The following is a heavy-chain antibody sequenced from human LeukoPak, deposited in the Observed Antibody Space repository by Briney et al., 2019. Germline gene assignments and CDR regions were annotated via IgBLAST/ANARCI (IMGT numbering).Heavy chain of an antibody. J-gene: IGHJ4*02. CDR1: GGTFSSYA. V-gene: IGHV1-69*13. Sequence: SVKVSCKASGGTFSSYAISWVRQAPGQGLEWMGGIIPIFGTANYAQKFQGRVTTTADESTSTAYMELSSLRSEDTAVYYCASPSGDHVHYFDYWGQGTLVTVSS. CDR3: ASPSGDHVHYFDY. D-gene: IGHD7-27*01. CDR2: IIPIFGTA.